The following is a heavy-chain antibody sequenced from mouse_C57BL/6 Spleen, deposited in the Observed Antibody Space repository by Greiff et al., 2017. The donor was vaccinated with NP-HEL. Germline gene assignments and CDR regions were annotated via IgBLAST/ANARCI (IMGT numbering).Heavy chain of an antibody. CDR3: AKNYYGSSSFAY. D-gene: IGHD1-1*01. CDR2: IWRGGST. CDR1: GFSLTSYG. J-gene: IGHJ3*01. V-gene: IGHV2-5*01. Sequence: VKVVESGPGLVQPSQSLSITCTVSGFSLTSYGVHWVRQSPGKGLEWLGVIWRGGSTDYNAAFMSRLSITKDNSKSQVFFKMNSLQADDTAIYYCAKNYYGSSSFAYWGQGTLVTVSA.